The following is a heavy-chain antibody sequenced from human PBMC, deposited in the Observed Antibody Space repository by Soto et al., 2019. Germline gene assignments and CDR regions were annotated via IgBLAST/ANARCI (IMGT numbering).Heavy chain of an antibody. CDR2: IYDRGST. CDR3: ARVLAVTGSFDY. V-gene: IGHV4-59*01. D-gene: IGHD6-19*01. Sequence: KPSETLSLTCNVSGGSISGYYWSWIRQSPGKGLEWIGYIYDRGSTNYNPSLKSRVTISLETSKNQFSLKLTSVTAADTAVYYCARVLAVTGSFDYWGQGTLVTVSS. CDR1: GGSISGYY. J-gene: IGHJ4*02.